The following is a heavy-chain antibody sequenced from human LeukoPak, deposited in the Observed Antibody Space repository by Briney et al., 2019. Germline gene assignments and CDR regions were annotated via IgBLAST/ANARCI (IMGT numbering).Heavy chain of an antibody. V-gene: IGHV4-30-4*01. J-gene: IGHJ5*02. CDR2: IYYSGST. CDR3: ARVISGSYMDWFDP. Sequence: SETLSLTCTVSGGSISSGDYYWSWIRPPPGNGLEWIGNIYYSGSTFYKPSLKSRVTISLDTSKNQFSLKLSSVTAADTAVYYCARVISGSYMDWFDPWGRGTLVTVSS. CDR1: GGSISSGDYY. D-gene: IGHD3-10*01.